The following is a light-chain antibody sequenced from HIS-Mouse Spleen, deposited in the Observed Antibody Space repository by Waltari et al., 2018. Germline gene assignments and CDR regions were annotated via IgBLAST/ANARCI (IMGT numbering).Light chain of an antibody. Sequence: EIVMTQAPATPSASPGQISTLSCRASQSISSNLAWDQQKPGQAPKLLIYGASTRATGIPARFSVSGSGTEFTLTISSMQSEDFAVYYCQQYNNWPRTFGQGTKVEIK. CDR3: QQYNNWPRT. CDR1: QSISSN. CDR2: GAS. V-gene: IGKV3-15*01. J-gene: IGKJ1*01.